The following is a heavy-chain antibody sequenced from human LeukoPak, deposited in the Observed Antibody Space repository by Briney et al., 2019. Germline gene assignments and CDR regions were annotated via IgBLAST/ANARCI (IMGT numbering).Heavy chain of an antibody. V-gene: IGHV4-39*01. CDR1: GGSISSSSYF. Sequence: SETLSLTRTVSGGSISSSSYFWGWIRQPPGRGLEWIGSMYYSGNTYYNASLRSRVTISVDTSINQFSLKLSSVTAADTAVYYCARGRSDYYDSSGPRYYFDYWGQGTLVTVSS. J-gene: IGHJ4*02. D-gene: IGHD3-22*01. CDR2: MYYSGNT. CDR3: ARGRSDYYDSSGPRYYFDY.